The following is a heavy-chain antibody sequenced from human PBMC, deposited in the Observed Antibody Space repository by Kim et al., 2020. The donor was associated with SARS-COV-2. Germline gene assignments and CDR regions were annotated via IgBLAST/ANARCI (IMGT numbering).Heavy chain of an antibody. V-gene: IGHV3-33*06. J-gene: IGHJ5*02. CDR2: IWYDGSNK. Sequence: GGSLRLSCAASGFTFSSYAMHRVRQAPGKGLEWVAVIWYDGSNKYYADSVKGRFTISRDNSKNTLYLQMNSLRAEDTAVYYCAKAGSIAARYYWFDPWGQGTLVTVSS. CDR3: AKAGSIAARYYWFDP. D-gene: IGHD6-6*01. CDR1: GFTFSSYA.